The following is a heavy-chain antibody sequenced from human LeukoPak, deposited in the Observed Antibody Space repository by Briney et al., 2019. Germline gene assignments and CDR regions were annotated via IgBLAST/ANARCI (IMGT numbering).Heavy chain of an antibody. Sequence: PGGSLRLSCTASGFTFSSYEMNWVRQAPGKGLEWLSYISSSGTTIYYADSVKGRFIISRDNAKNSLYLQMNSLRAEDTAVYYCARGGVVVTDLDYWGQGTLVTVSS. CDR2: ISSSGTTI. CDR3: ARGGVVVTDLDY. V-gene: IGHV3-48*03. CDR1: GFTFSSYE. J-gene: IGHJ4*02. D-gene: IGHD2-21*02.